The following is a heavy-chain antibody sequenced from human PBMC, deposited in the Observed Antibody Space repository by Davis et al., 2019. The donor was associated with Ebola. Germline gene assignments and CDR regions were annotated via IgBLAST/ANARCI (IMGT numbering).Heavy chain of an antibody. D-gene: IGHD3-9*01. CDR1: GFTFSSYS. CDR2: ISSSGSTI. Sequence: GGSLRLSCAASGFTFSSYSMNWVRQAPGKGLEWVSYISSSGSTIYYADSVKGRFTISRDNAKNSLYLQMNSLRAEDTAVYYCARGRYGIYGMDVWGQGTTVTVSS. V-gene: IGHV3-48*04. J-gene: IGHJ6*02. CDR3: ARGRYGIYGMDV.